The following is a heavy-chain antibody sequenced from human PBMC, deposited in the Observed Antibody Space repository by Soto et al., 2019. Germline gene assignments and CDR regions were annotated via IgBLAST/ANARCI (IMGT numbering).Heavy chain of an antibody. CDR1: GDSISSYY. CDR3: ARLNDGGNPGGYWFGP. CDR2: IYYSGST. V-gene: IGHV4-59*08. D-gene: IGHD2-15*01. J-gene: IGHJ5*02. Sequence: SESLSLTSTVSGDSISSYYWGWIRQPQGKGLEWIGYIYYSGSTNYNPSLKSRVTISVDTSKNQFSLKLSSVTAADTAVYYCARLNDGGNPGGYWFGPWGQGTLVTVSS.